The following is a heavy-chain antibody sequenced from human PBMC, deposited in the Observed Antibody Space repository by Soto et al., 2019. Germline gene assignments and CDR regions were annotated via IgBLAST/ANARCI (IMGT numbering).Heavy chain of an antibody. J-gene: IGHJ5*02. CDR1: GGSFSGYY. CDR3: ARGEGIAAAGTSDWLDP. Sequence: SETLSLTCAVYGGSFSGYYWSWIRQPPGKGLEWIGEINHSGSTNYNPSLKSRVTISVDTSKNQFSLKLSSVTAADTAVYYCARGEGIAAAGTSDWLDPWGQGTLVTVSS. CDR2: INHSGST. V-gene: IGHV4-34*01. D-gene: IGHD6-13*01.